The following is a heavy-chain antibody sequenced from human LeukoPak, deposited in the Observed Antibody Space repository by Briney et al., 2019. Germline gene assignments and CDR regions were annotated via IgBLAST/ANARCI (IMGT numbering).Heavy chain of an antibody. CDR2: IYNSGST. CDR3: ARAYSSSWYFNWFDP. J-gene: IGHJ5*02. Sequence: SETLSLTCTVSGGSISSSSYYWGWIRQPPGKGLEWIGSIYNSGSTYYNASLESRVTISVDTSKNQFSLKLSSVTAADTAVYYCARAYSSSWYFNWFDPWGQGTLVTVSS. CDR1: GGSISSSSYY. V-gene: IGHV4-39*07. D-gene: IGHD6-13*01.